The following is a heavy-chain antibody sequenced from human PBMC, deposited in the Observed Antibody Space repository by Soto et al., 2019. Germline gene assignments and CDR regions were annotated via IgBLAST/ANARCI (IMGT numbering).Heavy chain of an antibody. CDR2: IIPIFGTA. CDR3: ANSTYYDFLRPLDP. J-gene: IGHJ5*02. V-gene: IGHV1-69*01. Sequence: VKVSCKASGGTFSSYAISWVRQAPGQGLEWMGGIIPIFGTANYAQKFQGRVTITADESTSTAYMELSSLRSEDTAVYYCANSTYYDFLRPLDPWGQGTLVTVSS. D-gene: IGHD3-3*01. CDR1: GGTFSSYA.